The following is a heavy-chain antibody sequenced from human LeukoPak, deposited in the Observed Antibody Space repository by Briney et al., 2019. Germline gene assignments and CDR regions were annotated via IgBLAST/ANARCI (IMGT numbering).Heavy chain of an antibody. CDR3: AREATDYDFWSGYYDY. D-gene: IGHD3-3*01. J-gene: IGHJ4*02. CDR1: GGSISSGGYS. V-gene: IGHV4-61*08. Sequence: SETLSLTCAVSGGSISSGGYSWSWIRQPPGKGLEWIGYIYYSGSTNYNPSLKSRVTISVDRSKNQFSLKLSSVTAADTAVYYCAREATDYDFWSGYYDYWGQGTLVTVSS. CDR2: IYYSGST.